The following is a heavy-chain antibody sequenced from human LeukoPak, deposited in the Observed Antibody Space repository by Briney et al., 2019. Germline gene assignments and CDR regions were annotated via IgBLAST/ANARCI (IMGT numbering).Heavy chain of an antibody. V-gene: IGHV3-23*01. D-gene: IGHD6-19*01. J-gene: IGHJ4*02. CDR1: GFTFSSFA. CDR2: ITGNGVST. CDR3: ARAAGSDSGFDYFDS. Sequence: EAGGSLRLSCVASGFTFSSFAMAWVRQAPGKGLDWVAQITGNGVSTYYGDSVKGRFTISSDASESTMYLEMNSLRAEDTAVYYCARAAGSDSGFDYFDSWGQGTLVTVS.